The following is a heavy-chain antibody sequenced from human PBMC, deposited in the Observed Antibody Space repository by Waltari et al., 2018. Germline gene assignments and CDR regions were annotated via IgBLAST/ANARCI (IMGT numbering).Heavy chain of an antibody. J-gene: IGHJ4*02. CDR2: IGTAGDT. CDR1: GLTFPPYD. D-gene: IGHD3-22*01. V-gene: IGHV3-13*01. CDR3: ARGYVDYYDSSTMVDY. Sequence: EVQLVESGGGFVQPGGSLRLSCAASGLTFPPYDLHWVRQVPGKGLEWVSVIGTAGDTLYSGSVKGRFTISRDNAKNFFYLQMNSLRAEDTAVYYCARGYVDYYDSSTMVDYWGQGTLVTVSS.